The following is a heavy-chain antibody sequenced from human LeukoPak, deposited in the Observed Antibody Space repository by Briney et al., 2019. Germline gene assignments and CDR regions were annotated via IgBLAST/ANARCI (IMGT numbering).Heavy chain of an antibody. J-gene: IGHJ5*02. V-gene: IGHV4-30-4*08. CDR3: ARDSFHYDSSGYYPINWFDP. D-gene: IGHD3-22*01. CDR1: GGSISSGSYY. CDR2: IYYSGST. Sequence: SETLSLTCTVSGGSISSGSYYWSWIRQPAGKGLEWIGYIYYSGSTYYNPSLKSRVTISVDTSKNQFSLKLSSVTAADTAVYYCARDSFHYDSSGYYPINWFDPWGQGTLVTVSS.